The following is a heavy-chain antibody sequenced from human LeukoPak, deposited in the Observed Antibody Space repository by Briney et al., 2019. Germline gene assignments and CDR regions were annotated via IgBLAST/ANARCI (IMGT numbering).Heavy chain of an antibody. Sequence: SETLSLTCTVSGGSIRSGSYYWSWIRQPAGKGLEWIGRIHAGGSTNYNPSLKSRVTISADTSKNQFSLQLNSVTPEDTAVYYCARDDLHLVRRLGGTTEYYYYYYMDVWGKGTTVTVSS. D-gene: IGHD6-13*01. J-gene: IGHJ6*03. CDR2: IHAGGST. CDR1: GGSIRSGSYY. V-gene: IGHV4-61*02. CDR3: ARDDLHLVRRLGGTTEYYYYYYMDV.